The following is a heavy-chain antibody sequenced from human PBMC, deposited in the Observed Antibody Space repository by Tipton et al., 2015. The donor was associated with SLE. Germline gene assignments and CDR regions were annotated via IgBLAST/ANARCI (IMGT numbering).Heavy chain of an antibody. CDR3: AKTGWELGYFDY. V-gene: IGHV4-34*01. CDR2: INHSGST. Sequence: TLSLTCTVYGGSFSGYYWSWIRQPPGKGLEWIGEINHSGSTNYNPSLKSRVTISVDTSKNQFSLKLSSVTAADTALYYCAKTGWELGYFDYWGQGTLVTVSS. CDR1: GGSFSGYY. J-gene: IGHJ4*02. D-gene: IGHD1-26*01.